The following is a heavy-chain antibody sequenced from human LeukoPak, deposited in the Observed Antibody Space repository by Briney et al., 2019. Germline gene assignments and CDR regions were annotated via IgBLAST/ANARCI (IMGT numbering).Heavy chain of an antibody. J-gene: IGHJ6*03. CDR2: IYHSGST. CDR3: ARGLNRRRGYSYVYYMDV. D-gene: IGHD5-18*01. V-gene: IGHV4-4*02. Sequence: SGTLSLTCAVSGGSISSSNWWSWVRQPPGKGLEWIGEIYHSGSTNYNPSLKSRVTISVDKSKNQFSLKLSSVTAADTAVYYCARGLNRRRGYSYVYYMDVWGKGTTVTVSS. CDR1: GGSISSSNW.